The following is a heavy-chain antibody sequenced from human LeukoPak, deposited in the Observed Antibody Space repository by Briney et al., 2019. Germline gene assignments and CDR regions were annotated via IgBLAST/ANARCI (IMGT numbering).Heavy chain of an antibody. CDR3: AKERRAVTNWFDP. D-gene: IGHD6-19*01. V-gene: IGHV3-23*01. J-gene: IGHJ5*02. CDR1: GFTFSSYA. CDR2: ISGSGGST. Sequence: GGSLRLSCAASGFTFSSYAMSWVRQAPGKGLEWVSAISGSGGSTYYADSVKGRFTISRDNYKNTLYLQMTSLGAEDTAVYYCAKERRAVTNWFDPWGQGTLVTVSS.